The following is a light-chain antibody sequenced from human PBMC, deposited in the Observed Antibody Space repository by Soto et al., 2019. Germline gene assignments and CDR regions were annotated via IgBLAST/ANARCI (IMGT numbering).Light chain of an antibody. J-gene: IGLJ1*01. CDR3: CSYASGNTYV. CDR2: EVT. Sequence: QSALTQPASVSGSPGQSITISCTGASSDVGSYNLVSGYQQHPGKAPKLMIYEVTKRTSGVSNRFSGSKSGNTASLTISGLQTEDEADYYCCSYASGNTYVFGTGTKLTVL. V-gene: IGLV2-23*02. CDR1: SSDVGSYNL.